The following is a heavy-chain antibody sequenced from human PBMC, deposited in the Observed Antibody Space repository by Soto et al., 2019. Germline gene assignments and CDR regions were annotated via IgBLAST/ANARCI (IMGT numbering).Heavy chain of an antibody. CDR1: GGSISGYY. Sequence: SETLSLTCTVSGGSISGYYCTWIRQPAGKGLEWIGRMSISGTTNHNHSLKIRVTMSVDTSKNHFSLRLSSVTAADTAVYYCARGWRIGTVLGSWFDPWGQGTLVTVSS. CDR3: ARGWRIGTVLGSWFDP. V-gene: IGHV4-4*07. D-gene: IGHD2-8*02. J-gene: IGHJ5*02. CDR2: MSISGTT.